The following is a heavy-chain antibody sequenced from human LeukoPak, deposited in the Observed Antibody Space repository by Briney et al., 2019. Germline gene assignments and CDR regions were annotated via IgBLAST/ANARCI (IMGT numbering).Heavy chain of an antibody. Sequence: GGSLRLSCAASGSTFSSYAMHWVRQAPGKGLEWVAVISYDGSNKYYADSVRGRFTISRDNTKNTLYLQMNSLRAEDTAVYYCPRDDCSDGTCFSKDAFDMWGQGPKVTV. CDR1: GSTFSSYA. D-gene: IGHD2-15*01. V-gene: IGHV3-30*04. J-gene: IGHJ3*02. CDR2: ISYDGSNK. CDR3: PRDDCSDGTCFSKDAFDM.